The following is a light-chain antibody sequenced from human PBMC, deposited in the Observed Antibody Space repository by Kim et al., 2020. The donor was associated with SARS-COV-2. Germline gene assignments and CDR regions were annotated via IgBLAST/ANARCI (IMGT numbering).Light chain of an antibody. Sequence: DIQMTQSPSSVSASIGDRVTITCRASQGIGSWLAWYQQKPGRAPNLLMYGTSTLQINVPSRFSGSGSGTDFTLTISSPQREDFATYYCQQSNSFSPLTFGGGTKVESK. V-gene: IGKV1-12*01. CDR1: QGIGSW. J-gene: IGKJ4*01. CDR3: QQSNSFSPLT. CDR2: GTS.